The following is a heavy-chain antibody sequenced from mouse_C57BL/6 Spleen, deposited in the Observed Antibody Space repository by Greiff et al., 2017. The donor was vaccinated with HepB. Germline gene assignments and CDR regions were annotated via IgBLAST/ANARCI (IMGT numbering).Heavy chain of an antibody. D-gene: IGHD2-4*01. Sequence: QVQLQQPGAELVKPGASVKMSCKASGYTFTSYWITWVKQRPGQGLEWIGDIYPGSGSTNYNEKFKSKGTLTVDTSSSTAYMQLSSLTSEDSAVYYCAREAYYDYDGYFDVWGTGTTVTVSS. CDR3: AREAYYDYDGYFDV. CDR1: GYTFTSYW. J-gene: IGHJ1*03. V-gene: IGHV1-55*01. CDR2: IYPGSGST.